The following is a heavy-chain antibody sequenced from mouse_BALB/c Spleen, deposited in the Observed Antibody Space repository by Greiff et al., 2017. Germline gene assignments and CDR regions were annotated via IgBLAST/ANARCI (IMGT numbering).Heavy chain of an antibody. CDR3: ARDGSYDYYAMDY. CDR2: ILPGSGST. J-gene: IGHJ4*01. CDR1: GYTFSSYW. Sequence: QVQLKQSGAELMKPGASVKISCKATGYTFSSYWIEWVKQRPGHGLEWIGEILPGSGSTNYNEKFMGKATFTADTSSNTAYMQLSSLTSEDSAVYYCARDGSYDYYAMDYWGQGTSVTVSS. V-gene: IGHV1-9*01. D-gene: IGHD1-1*02.